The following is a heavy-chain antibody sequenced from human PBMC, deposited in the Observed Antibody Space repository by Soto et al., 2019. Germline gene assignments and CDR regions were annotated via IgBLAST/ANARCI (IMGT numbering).Heavy chain of an antibody. V-gene: IGHV3-30-3*01. CDR3: ARDPKTSGGQHWAFNFFDS. Sequence: QVQLVESGGGVVQPGRSLRLSCAASGFSFSISPMHWVRQAPGKGPEWVALISYDGTNKFYADSVKGRFTISRDNSKSMLYLQVDCLRPEEPAVYYCARDPKTSGGQHWAFNFFDSWGQGTLVTVSS. CDR1: GFSFSISP. J-gene: IGHJ5*01. CDR2: ISYDGTNK. D-gene: IGHD7-27*01.